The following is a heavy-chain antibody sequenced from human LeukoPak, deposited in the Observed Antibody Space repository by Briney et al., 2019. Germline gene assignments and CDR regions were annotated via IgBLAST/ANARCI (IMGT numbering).Heavy chain of an antibody. CDR1: GGSISSGDYY. Sequence: PSETLSLTCAVSGGSISSGDYYWSWIRQPPGKGLEWIGYIYYSGSTYYNPSLKSRVTISVDTSKNQFSLKLSSVTAADTAVYYCARDAGYSSSWHYYYYGMDVWGQGTTVTVSS. CDR3: ARDAGYSSSWHYYYYGMDV. D-gene: IGHD6-13*01. CDR2: IYYSGST. J-gene: IGHJ6*02. V-gene: IGHV4-30-4*01.